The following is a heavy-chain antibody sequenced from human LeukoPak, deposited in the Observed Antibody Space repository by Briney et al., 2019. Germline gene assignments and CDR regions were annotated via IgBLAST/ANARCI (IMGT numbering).Heavy chain of an antibody. CDR2: IYYSGST. CDR3: ARALHYDFWSGYQKYGFDY. V-gene: IGHV4-59*11. Sequence: SETLSLTCTVSGGSISSHYWSWIRQPPGKGLEWIGYIYYSGSTNYNPSLKSRVTISVDTSKNQFSLKLSSVTAADTAVYYCARALHYDFWSGYQKYGFDYWGQGTLVTVPS. D-gene: IGHD3-3*01. CDR1: GGSISSHY. J-gene: IGHJ4*02.